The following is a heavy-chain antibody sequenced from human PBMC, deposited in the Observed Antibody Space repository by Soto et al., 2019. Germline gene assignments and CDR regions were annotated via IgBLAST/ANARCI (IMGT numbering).Heavy chain of an antibody. D-gene: IGHD1-1*01. CDR1: GFTFSSYA. V-gene: IGHV3-30*14. J-gene: IGHJ6*02. CDR3: ARASTTKNFYYFAMDV. Sequence: AGSLRLSCAASGFTFSSYAMHWVRQVPGRGLVWVAVLPHDGSNEKYAESVKGRFTISRDNSRSTLFLQMNSLTDEDTAVYNCARASTTKNFYYFAMDVWGQGTTVTVSS. CDR2: LPHDGSNE.